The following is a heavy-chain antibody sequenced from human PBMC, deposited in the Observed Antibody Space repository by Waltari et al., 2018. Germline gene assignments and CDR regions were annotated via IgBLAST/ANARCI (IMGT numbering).Heavy chain of an antibody. CDR2: ISGSGDST. CDR1: GFTFSSYS. CDR3: ARWRGAQSELDY. Sequence: EVQLVESGGGLVKPGGSLRLSCAASGFTFSSYSMNWVRQAPGKGREWVSSISGSGDSTSHADAMKGRFTISRDNAKNSLYLQMNRLRTEDTAVYYCARWRGAQSELDYWGQGTLVTISS. D-gene: IGHD1-26*01. J-gene: IGHJ4*02. V-gene: IGHV3-21*01.